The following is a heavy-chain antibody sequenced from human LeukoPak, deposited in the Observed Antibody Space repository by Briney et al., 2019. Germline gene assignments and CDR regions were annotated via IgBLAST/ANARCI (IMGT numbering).Heavy chain of an antibody. J-gene: IGHJ4*02. CDR1: GGSISSSSYY. CDR3: ARVGAIGYCSGGSCTTAQFDY. CDR2: IYYSGST. Sequence: SETLSLTCTVSGGSISSSSYYWGWIRQPPGKGLEWIVSIYYSGSTYYNPSLKSRVTISVDASKNQFSLKLSSVTAADTAVYYCARVGAIGYCSGGSCTTAQFDYWGQGTLVTVSS. D-gene: IGHD2-15*01. V-gene: IGHV4-39*01.